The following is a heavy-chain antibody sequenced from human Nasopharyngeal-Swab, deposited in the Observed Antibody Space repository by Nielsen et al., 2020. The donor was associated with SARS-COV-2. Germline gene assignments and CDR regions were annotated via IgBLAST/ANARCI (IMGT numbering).Heavy chain of an antibody. D-gene: IGHD5-18*01. J-gene: IGHJ6*02. CDR3: ARDPHVDTAMDPYYYYGMDV. CDR2: IYYSGST. V-gene: IGHV4-39*02. Sequence: GSLRLSCTVSGGSISSSSYYWGWIRQPPGKGLEWIGSIYYSGSTYYNPSLKSRVTISVDTSKNQFSLKLSSVTAADTAVYYCARDPHVDTAMDPYYYYGMDVWGQGTTVTVSS. CDR1: GGSISSSSYY.